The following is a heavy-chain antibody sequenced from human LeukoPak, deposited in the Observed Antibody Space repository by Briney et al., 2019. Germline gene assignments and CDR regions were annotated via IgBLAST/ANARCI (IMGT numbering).Heavy chain of an antibody. CDR1: GYTFTSYW. Sequence: KVSCKASGYTFTSYWIGWVRQMPGKGLEWMGIIYPGDSDTRYSPSFQGQVTISADKSISTAYLQWSSLKVSDTAMYYCATQRPPSYDFWSGFSNDAFDIWGQGTMVTVSS. CDR2: IYPGDSDT. V-gene: IGHV5-51*01. CDR3: ATQRPPSYDFWSGFSNDAFDI. J-gene: IGHJ3*02. D-gene: IGHD3-3*01.